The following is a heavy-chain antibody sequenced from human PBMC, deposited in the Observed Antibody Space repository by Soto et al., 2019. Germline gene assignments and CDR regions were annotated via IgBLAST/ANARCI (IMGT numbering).Heavy chain of an antibody. V-gene: IGHV4-39*01. D-gene: IGHD4-4*01. Sequence: PSETLSLTCTVSGESISSSSFYWGVIRQAPGKGLEWIGSIYYSGRSYYNPSLRSRVSISIDTSKSQFSLKLNSVSAADTAVYYCARQRTTVVTQAYFDYWGQGALVTVSS. CDR3: ARQRTTVVTQAYFDY. CDR1: GESISSSSFY. CDR2: IYYSGRS. J-gene: IGHJ4*02.